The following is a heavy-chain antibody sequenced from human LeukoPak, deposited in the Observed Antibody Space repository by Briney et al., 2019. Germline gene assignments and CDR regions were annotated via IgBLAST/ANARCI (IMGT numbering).Heavy chain of an antibody. Sequence: GGSLRLSCVASGFTFSNYAIHWARQAPGKGLEGVAVISYDGSDNYYADSVKGRFTISRDNPKNTLYLKMNSLRAEDTAVYYCAKDGGVRGPDYYYYMDVWGKGTTVTISS. V-gene: IGHV3-30*04. CDR3: AKDGGVRGPDYYYYMDV. CDR2: ISYDGSDN. CDR1: GFTFSNYA. J-gene: IGHJ6*03. D-gene: IGHD3-10*01.